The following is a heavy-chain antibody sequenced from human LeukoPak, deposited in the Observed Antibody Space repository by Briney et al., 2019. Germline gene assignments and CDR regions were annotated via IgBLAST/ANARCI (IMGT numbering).Heavy chain of an antibody. CDR1: GGSISNGDYY. Sequence: PSETLSLTCTVSGGSISNGDYYWGWIRQPPGKGLEWIGSIYYSGSTYYNPSLKSRVTISVDTSKNQFSLKLSSVTAADTAIYYCARGQGATVPQVGKNWFDPWGQGTRVTVSS. V-gene: IGHV4-39*07. D-gene: IGHD1-26*01. CDR2: IYYSGST. CDR3: ARGQGATVPQVGKNWFDP. J-gene: IGHJ5*02.